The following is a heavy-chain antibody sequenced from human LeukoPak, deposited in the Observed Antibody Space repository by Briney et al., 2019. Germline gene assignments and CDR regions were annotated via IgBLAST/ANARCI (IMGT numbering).Heavy chain of an antibody. J-gene: IGHJ4*02. CDR3: AISPGVMIMFGGAPDTDYSDY. CDR1: GYSFTDYY. CDR2: INPNSGGT. D-gene: IGHD3-16*01. V-gene: IGHV1-2*02. Sequence: ASVKVTCKASGYSFTDYYMHWVRQTPGQGLEWMGWINPNSGGTNYVQKFQGRVTMTRDTSISTAYMEVSRLRSDDTAVYYCAISPGVMIMFGGAPDTDYSDYWGQGTLVTVSS.